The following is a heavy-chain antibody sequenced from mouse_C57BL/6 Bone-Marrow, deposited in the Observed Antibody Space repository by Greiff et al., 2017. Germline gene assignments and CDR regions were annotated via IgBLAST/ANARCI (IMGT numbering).Heavy chain of an antibody. D-gene: IGHD2-3*01. CDR3: ARCGLLRAMDY. CDR2: IDPSDSYT. V-gene: IGHV1-69*01. Sequence: QVQLQQPGAELVMPGASVKLSCKASGYTFTSYWMHWVKQRPGQGLEWIGEIDPSDSYTNYNQKFKGKSTLTVDKSSSTAYMQLSSLTSEDSAVYYCARCGLLRAMDYWGQGTSVTVSS. J-gene: IGHJ4*01. CDR1: GYTFTSYW.